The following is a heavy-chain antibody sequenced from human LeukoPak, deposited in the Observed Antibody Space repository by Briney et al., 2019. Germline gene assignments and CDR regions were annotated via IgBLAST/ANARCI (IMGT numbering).Heavy chain of an antibody. CDR3: ARGSLLWFGELLQNFDY. Sequence: ASVKVSCKASGYTFTSYGISWVRQAPGQGLEWMGWISAYNGNTNYAQKLQGRVTMTTDTSTSTAYMELRSLRSDDTAVYYCARGSLLWFGELLQNFDYWGQGTLVTVSS. CDR1: GYTFTSYG. D-gene: IGHD3-10*01. J-gene: IGHJ4*02. V-gene: IGHV1-18*01. CDR2: ISAYNGNT.